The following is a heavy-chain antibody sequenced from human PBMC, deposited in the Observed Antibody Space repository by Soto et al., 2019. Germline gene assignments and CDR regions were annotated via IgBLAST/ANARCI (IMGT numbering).Heavy chain of an antibody. CDR2: ISGSGGST. J-gene: IGHJ6*02. V-gene: IGHV3-23*01. Sequence: QPGGSLRLSCAASGFTFSSYAMSWVRQAPGKGLEWVSAISGSGGSTYYADSVKGRFTISRDNSKNTLYLQMNSLRAEDTAVYYCATPPYSSGWSPFYGMDVWGQGTTVTVSS. CDR3: ATPPYSSGWSPFYGMDV. D-gene: IGHD6-19*01. CDR1: GFTFSSYA.